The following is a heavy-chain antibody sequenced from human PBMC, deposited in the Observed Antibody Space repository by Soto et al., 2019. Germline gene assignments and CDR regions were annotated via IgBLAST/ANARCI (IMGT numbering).Heavy chain of an antibody. J-gene: IGHJ6*02. CDR3: VRGWLSSVMDV. D-gene: IGHD5-12*01. V-gene: IGHV6-1*01. CDR1: GAXVSVDSRG. Sequence: QXLSLTCVISGAXVSVDSRGWNCIRQSPSRGLEWLGRTLYLSKWNHDYATSEQSRLSIEAQTSKNQFSPQLHSVSPEDTAVYYCVRGWLSSVMDVWGQGTTVTV. CDR2: TLYLSKWNH.